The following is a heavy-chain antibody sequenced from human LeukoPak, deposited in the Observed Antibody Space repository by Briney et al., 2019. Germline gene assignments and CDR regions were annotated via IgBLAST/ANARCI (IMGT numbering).Heavy chain of an antibody. J-gene: IGHJ4*02. D-gene: IGHD2-21*02. CDR3: ARHARKRLTSNWDF. V-gene: IGHV4-59*08. Sequence: SETLSLTFTVSGGSISGFHWSWIRQPPGKGLEWIGYIHYSGSTNYNPSLKSRVIISLDTSKNQFSLRLSSVTAADTAVYYCARHARKRLTSNWDFWGQGTLSPSPQ. CDR1: GGSISGFH. CDR2: IHYSGST.